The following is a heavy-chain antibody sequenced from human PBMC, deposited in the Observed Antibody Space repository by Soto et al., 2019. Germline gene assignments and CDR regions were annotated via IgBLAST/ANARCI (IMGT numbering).Heavy chain of an antibody. V-gene: IGHV4-4*07. CDR3: AKGAGPPWFDP. CDR2: ISAIWGT. Sequence: PSETLSLTCSVSGGSTRAYHWSWIRQPAGKGLECIGRISAIWGTNYSPSLESRVTMSLDTSKNQFSLIMTSVTAADTAVYYCAKGAGPPWFDPWGKGTLVTVSS. J-gene: IGHJ5*02. CDR1: GGSTRAYH.